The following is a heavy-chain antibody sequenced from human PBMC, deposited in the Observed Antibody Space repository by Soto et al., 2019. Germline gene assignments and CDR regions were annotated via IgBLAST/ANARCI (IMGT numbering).Heavy chain of an antibody. V-gene: IGHV3-48*02. Sequence: PGGSLRLSCAASGFTFSSYSMNWVRQAPGKGLEWVPYISSSSSTIYYADSVKGRFTISRDNAKNSLYLQMNSLRDEDTAVYYCARDGAPSYYDILTGPTDYYYYGMDVWGQGTTVTVSS. CDR3: ARDGAPSYYDILTGPTDYYYYGMDV. CDR2: ISSSSSTI. D-gene: IGHD3-9*01. CDR1: GFTFSSYS. J-gene: IGHJ6*02.